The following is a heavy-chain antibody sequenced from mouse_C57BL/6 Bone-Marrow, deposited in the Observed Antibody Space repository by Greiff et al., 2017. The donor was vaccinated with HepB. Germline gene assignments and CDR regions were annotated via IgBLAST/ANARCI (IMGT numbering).Heavy chain of an antibody. CDR1: GYTFTSYW. CDR3: ARNFDYYAMDY. V-gene: IGHV1-69*01. Sequence: QVHVKQPGAELVMPGASVKLSCKASGYTFTSYWMHWVKQRPGQGLEWIGEIDPSDSYTNYNQKFKGKSTLTVDKSSSTAYMQLSSLTSEDSAVYYCARNFDYYAMDYWGQGTSVTVSS. J-gene: IGHJ4*01. CDR2: IDPSDSYT.